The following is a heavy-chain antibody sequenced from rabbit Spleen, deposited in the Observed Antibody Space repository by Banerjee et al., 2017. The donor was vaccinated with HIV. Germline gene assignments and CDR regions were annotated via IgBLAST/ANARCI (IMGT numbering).Heavy chain of an antibody. CDR1: GFSFSSSYW. V-gene: IGHV1S45*01. Sequence: QEQLEESGGDLVKPEGSLTLTCTASGFSFSSSYWICWVRQAPGKGLEWITCINIATGKSVYASWVSGRFIMSRTSSTTVTLQMTSLTAADTATYFCARDLVTAIGWNFALWGPGTLVTVS. J-gene: IGHJ6*01. CDR3: ARDLVTAIGWNFAL. D-gene: IGHD7-1*01. CDR2: INIATGKS.